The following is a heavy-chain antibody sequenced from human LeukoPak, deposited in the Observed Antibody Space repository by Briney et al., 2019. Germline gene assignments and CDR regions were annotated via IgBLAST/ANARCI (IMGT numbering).Heavy chain of an antibody. CDR3: AREMVVGDLGIDY. J-gene: IGHJ4*02. D-gene: IGHD3-10*01. V-gene: IGHV3-74*01. Sequence: PGGSLRLSCAASGFTFSSYWMHWVRQAPGKGLVWVSRINSDGSSTGYADSVKGRFTISRDNAKNTLYLQMNSLRAEDTAVYYCAREMVVGDLGIDYWGQGTLVTVSS. CDR2: INSDGSST. CDR1: GFTFSSYW.